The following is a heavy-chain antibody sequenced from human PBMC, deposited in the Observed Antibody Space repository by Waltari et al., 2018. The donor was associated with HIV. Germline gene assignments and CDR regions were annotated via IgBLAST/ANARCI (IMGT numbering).Heavy chain of an antibody. V-gene: IGHV3-30*01. D-gene: IGHD6-25*01. CDR2: ISYDGSNK. J-gene: IGHJ3*02. CDR3: ARESPSGAFDI. CDR1: GFTFSSYA. Sequence: QVQLVESGGGVVQPGRSLRLSCAASGFTFSSYAMHWVRQAPGKGLEWVAVISYDGSNKYYADSVKGRFTISRDNSKNTLYLQMNSLRAEDTAVYYCARESPSGAFDIWGQGTMVTVSS.